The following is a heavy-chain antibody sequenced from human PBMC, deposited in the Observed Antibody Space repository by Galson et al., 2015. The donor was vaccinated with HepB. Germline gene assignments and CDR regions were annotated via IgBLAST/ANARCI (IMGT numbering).Heavy chain of an antibody. Sequence: SLRLSCAASGFTFSSYGMHWVRQAPGKGLEWVAVIWYDGSNKYYADSVKGRFTISRDNSKNTQYLQMNSLRAEDTAVYYCASMGWAMYYYDSSGHLDYWGQGTLVTVSS. D-gene: IGHD3-22*01. CDR3: ASMGWAMYYYDSSGHLDY. CDR1: GFTFSSYG. V-gene: IGHV3-33*01. J-gene: IGHJ4*02. CDR2: IWYDGSNK.